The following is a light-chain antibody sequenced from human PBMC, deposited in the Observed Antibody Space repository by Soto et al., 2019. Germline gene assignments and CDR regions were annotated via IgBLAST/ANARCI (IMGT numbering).Light chain of an antibody. CDR1: QDISNY. V-gene: IGKV1-27*01. J-gene: IGKJ4*01. Sequence: DVQMTQSPSSLSASVGDRVTITCRASQDISNYLAWYQQKPGKVPNLLIYAAYTLRSGVPTRFSGSGSGTXXTLTIXSXQPEDVATYYCQKYYTLPVTFGGGTKVEIK. CDR3: QKYYTLPVT. CDR2: AAY.